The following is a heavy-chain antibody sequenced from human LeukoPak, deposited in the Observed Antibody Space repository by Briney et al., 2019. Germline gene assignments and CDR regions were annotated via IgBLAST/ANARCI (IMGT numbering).Heavy chain of an antibody. V-gene: IGHV3-21*01. CDR1: GFTFSDQS. Sequence: PGGSLRLSCAASGFTFSDQSMNWVRQAPGKGLEWVSSISANSLHIFYADSVKGRFTISRDNAENSLYLQMNNLRVEDTAVYYCVGPDSQFDCWGQGTLVTVSS. CDR3: VGPDSQFDC. CDR2: ISANSLHI. J-gene: IGHJ4*02. D-gene: IGHD3-10*01.